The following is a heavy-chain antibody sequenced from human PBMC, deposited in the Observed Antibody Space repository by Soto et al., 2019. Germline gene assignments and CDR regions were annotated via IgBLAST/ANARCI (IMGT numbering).Heavy chain of an antibody. D-gene: IGHD3-22*01. CDR3: ATESSGSSPLHFDF. V-gene: IGHV4-30-4*01. Sequence: QVLLEESGPGLAKPSQTLSLTCTVSGGSVSSGYHYWSWIRQPPGKGLEWIGYVYYSGSTYYNPSLGSRVTISIDTSKNQFSLKLNPVTASDAAVYFCATESSGSSPLHFDFWGQGALVSVSS. CDR1: GGSVSSGYHY. J-gene: IGHJ4*02. CDR2: VYYSGST.